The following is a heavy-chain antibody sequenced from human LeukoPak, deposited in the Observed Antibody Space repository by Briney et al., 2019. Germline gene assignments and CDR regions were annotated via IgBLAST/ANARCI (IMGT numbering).Heavy chain of an antibody. CDR2: IRYDGSNK. CDR3: AKDPYSSGWGAFDI. D-gene: IGHD6-19*01. J-gene: IGHJ3*02. CDR1: GFTFSSYG. Sequence: GGSLRLSCAASGFTFSSYGMHWVRQAPGKGLEWVAFIRYDGSNKYYADSVKGRFTISRDNSKNTLYLQMNSLRAEDTAVYYCAKDPYSSGWGAFDIWGQGTMVTVSS. V-gene: IGHV3-30*02.